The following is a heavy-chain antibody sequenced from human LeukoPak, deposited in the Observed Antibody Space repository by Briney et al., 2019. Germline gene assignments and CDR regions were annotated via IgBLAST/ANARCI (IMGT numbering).Heavy chain of an antibody. CDR1: GYTFTSYG. J-gene: IGHJ5*02. Sequence: GASVKVSCKASGYTFTSYGISWVRQAPGQGLEWMGWISAYNGNTNYAQKLQGRVTMTTDTSTSTAYMELRSLRSDDTAVYYCARNRGESYYYGSGSAGVVGRIDPWGQGTLVTVSS. CDR2: ISAYNGNT. D-gene: IGHD3-10*01. CDR3: ARNRGESYYYGSGSAGVVGRIDP. V-gene: IGHV1-18*01.